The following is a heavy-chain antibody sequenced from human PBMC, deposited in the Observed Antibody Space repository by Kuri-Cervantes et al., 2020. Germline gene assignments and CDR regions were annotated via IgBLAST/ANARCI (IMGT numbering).Heavy chain of an antibody. V-gene: IGHV3-30-3*01. CDR2: ISYDGSNK. Sequence: GGSLRLSCAASGFTFSSYAMHWVRQAPGKGLEWVAVISYDGSNKYYADSVKGRFTISRYNSKNTLYLQMNSLRAEDTAVYYCAREGASTEGHSSSWYRRGYFDYWGQGTLVTVSS. CDR1: GFTFSSYA. D-gene: IGHD6-13*01. J-gene: IGHJ4*02. CDR3: AREGASTEGHSSSWYRRGYFDY.